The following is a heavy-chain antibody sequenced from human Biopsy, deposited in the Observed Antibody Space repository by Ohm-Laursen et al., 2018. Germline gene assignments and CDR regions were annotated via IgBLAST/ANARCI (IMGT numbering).Heavy chain of an antibody. J-gene: IGHJ5*02. CDR2: IIPIPNVA. D-gene: IGHD1-26*01. V-gene: IGHV1-69*01. CDR1: GDSFTSYA. CDR3: ARGEGSSWFDP. Sequence: SSVKVSCKASGDSFTSYAIGWVRQAPGQGLVWMGGIIPIPNVATYAQKFQGRITITADESTSTAYMELSSLTSDDTAVYFCARGEGSSWFDPWGHGTLVTVSS.